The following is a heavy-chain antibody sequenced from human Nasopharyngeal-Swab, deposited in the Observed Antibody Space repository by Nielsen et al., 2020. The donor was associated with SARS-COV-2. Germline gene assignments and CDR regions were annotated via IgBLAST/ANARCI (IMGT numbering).Heavy chain of an antibody. D-gene: IGHD4-17*01. CDR1: GFTFSSYG. CDR3: AKERYGDYDYGMDV. Sequence: GESLKISCAASGFTFSSYGMHWGRQAPGKGLEWVAVISYDGSNKYYADSMKGRFTISRDNSKNTLYLQMNSLRAEDTAVYYCAKERYGDYDYGMDVWGQGTTVTVSS. J-gene: IGHJ6*02. CDR2: ISYDGSNK. V-gene: IGHV3-30*18.